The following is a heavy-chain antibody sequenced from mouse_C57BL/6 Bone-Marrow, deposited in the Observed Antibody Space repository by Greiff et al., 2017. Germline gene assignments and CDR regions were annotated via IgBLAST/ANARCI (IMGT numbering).Heavy chain of an antibody. CDR3: ARGAITTVPYYYALDY. Sequence: EVKLVESGGGLVKPGGSLKLSCAASGFTFSSYAMSWVRQTPEKRLEWVATISDGGSYTYYPDNVKGRFTISRDNAKNNLYLQMSQLKSEDTAMYYCARGAITTVPYYYALDYWGQGTSVTVSS. J-gene: IGHJ4*01. D-gene: IGHD1-1*01. CDR1: GFTFSSYA. V-gene: IGHV5-4*03. CDR2: ISDGGSYT.